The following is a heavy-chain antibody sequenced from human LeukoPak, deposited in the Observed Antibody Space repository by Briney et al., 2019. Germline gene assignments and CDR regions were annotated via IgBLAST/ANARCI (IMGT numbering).Heavy chain of an antibody. D-gene: IGHD6-13*01. J-gene: IGHJ5*02. V-gene: IGHV4-39*07. CDR3: ARAYSSSWYFNWFDP. CDR1: GGSISSSGYY. CDR2: IYHSGNT. Sequence: PSETLSLTCTVSGGSISSSGYYWGWIRQSPGTGLEWIGSIYHSGNTYYNPSLKSRVTISVDTSKNQFSLKLSSVTAADTAVYYCARAYSSSWYFNWFDPWGQGTLVTVSS.